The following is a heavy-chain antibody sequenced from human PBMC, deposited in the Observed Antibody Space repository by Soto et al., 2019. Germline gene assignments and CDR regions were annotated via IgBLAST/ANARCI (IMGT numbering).Heavy chain of an antibody. D-gene: IGHD3-3*01. CDR2: ISSSSSTI. CDR3: AIGTTIFGVVGYYGMDV. V-gene: IGHV3-48*02. CDR1: GFTFSSYS. J-gene: IGHJ6*02. Sequence: GGSLRLSCAASGFTFSSYSMNWVRQAPGKGLEWVSYISSSSSTIYYADSVKGRFTISRDNAKNSLYLQMSSLRDEDTAVYYCAIGTTIFGVVGYYGMDVWGQGTTVTVSS.